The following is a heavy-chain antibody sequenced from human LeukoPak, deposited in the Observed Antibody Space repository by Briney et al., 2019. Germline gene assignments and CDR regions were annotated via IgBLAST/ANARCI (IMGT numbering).Heavy chain of an antibody. J-gene: IGHJ6*02. D-gene: IGHD3-10*01. V-gene: IGHV4-59*01. CDR1: GGSISSYY. CDR3: ARGGGWFGELFNYYYGMDV. CDR2: IYYSGST. Sequence: SETLSLTCTVSGGSISSYYWSWIRQPPGKGREWIGYIYYSGSTNYNPSLKSRVTISVDTSKNQFSLKLSSVTAADTAVYYCARGGGWFGELFNYYYGMDVWGQGTTVTVSS.